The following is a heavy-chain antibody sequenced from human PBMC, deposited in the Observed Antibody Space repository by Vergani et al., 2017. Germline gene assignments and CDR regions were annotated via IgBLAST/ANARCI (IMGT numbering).Heavy chain of an antibody. CDR1: GFTFSSYS. CDR2: ISSSISTI. V-gene: IGHV3-48*01. Sequence: VQLVESGGGVVQPGRSLRLSCAASGFTFSSYSMNWVRQAPGKGLEWVSYISSSISTIYYADSVKGRLTISRDNAKNSRYLQMNSLRAEYTAVYYCASGTGPLVLAFDIWGQGTMVTVSS. J-gene: IGHJ3*02. D-gene: IGHD1-1*01. CDR3: ASGTGPLVLAFDI.